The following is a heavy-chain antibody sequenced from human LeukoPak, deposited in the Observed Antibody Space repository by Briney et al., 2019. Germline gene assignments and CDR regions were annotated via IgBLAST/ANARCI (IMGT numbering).Heavy chain of an antibody. CDR3: ARDQAGSTTY. J-gene: IGHJ4*02. Sequence: PGGSLRLSWAASGFIFSNYGMHWVRQAPGKGLEWVAIIRYDGSSKYYADSVKGRFTISRDNSKNTLFLQMSSLRAGDTAIYYCARDQAGSTTYWGQATLVTVSS. CDR2: IRYDGSSK. CDR1: GFIFSNYG. D-gene: IGHD1-26*01. V-gene: IGHV3-30*02.